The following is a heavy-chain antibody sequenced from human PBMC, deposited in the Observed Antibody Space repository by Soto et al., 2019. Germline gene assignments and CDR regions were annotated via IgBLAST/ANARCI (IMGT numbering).Heavy chain of an antibody. CDR2: INAGNGNT. CDR3: ARDPGYSSGWYQNWFDP. CDR1: GYTFTSYA. D-gene: IGHD6-19*01. V-gene: IGHV1-3*01. J-gene: IGHJ5*02. Sequence: QVQLVQSGAEVKKPGASVKVSCKASGYTFTSYAMRWVRQAPGQRLEWMGWINAGNGNTKYSQKFQGRVTITRDTAASTAYMELSSLSSEDTAVYYCARDPGYSSGWYQNWFDPWGQGTLVTVSS.